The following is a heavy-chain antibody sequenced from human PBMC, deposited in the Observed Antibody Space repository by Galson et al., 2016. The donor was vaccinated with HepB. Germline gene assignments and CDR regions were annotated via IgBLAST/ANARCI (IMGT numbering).Heavy chain of an antibody. CDR2: INAGNSNT. Sequence: SVKVSCKASGYTFTNYAIHWVRQAPGQRLEWMGWINAGNSNTQYSQNFQGRVTITRDTSASTAYMELSSLRSEDTAVYYCARDRVTVTTGFTRAFDYWGQGTLVTVSS. V-gene: IGHV1-3*01. CDR1: GYTFTNYA. D-gene: IGHD4-17*01. CDR3: ARDRVTVTTGFTRAFDY. J-gene: IGHJ4*02.